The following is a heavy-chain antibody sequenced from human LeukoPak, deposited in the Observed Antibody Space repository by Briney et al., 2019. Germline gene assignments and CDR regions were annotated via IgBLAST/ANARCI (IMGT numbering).Heavy chain of an antibody. CDR2: IIPIFGTA. V-gene: IGHV1-69*01. CDR3: AGVQDNILTGYYRY. D-gene: IGHD3-9*01. CDR1: GGTFSSYA. J-gene: IGHJ4*02. Sequence: SVKVSCKASGGTFSSYAISWVRQAPGQGLEWMGGIIPIFGTANYAQKFQGRVTITADESRSTAYMELSSLRSEDTAVYYCAGVQDNILTGYYRYWGQGTLVTVSS.